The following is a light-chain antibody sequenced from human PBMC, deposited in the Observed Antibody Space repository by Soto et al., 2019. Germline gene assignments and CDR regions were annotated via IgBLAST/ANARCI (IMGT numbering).Light chain of an antibody. V-gene: IGKV2-28*01. CDR3: MQALQTPPT. CDR1: QSLLHSNGYNY. CDR2: LGS. J-gene: IGKJ5*01. Sequence: DIVMTQSPLSLPVTPGEPASISCRSSQSLLHSNGYNYLDWYLQKPGQSPQLLIYLGSNRASGVPDRFSGSGSGTDFTLKISRVEAEDDGVYYCMQALQTPPTFGQGTRLEIK.